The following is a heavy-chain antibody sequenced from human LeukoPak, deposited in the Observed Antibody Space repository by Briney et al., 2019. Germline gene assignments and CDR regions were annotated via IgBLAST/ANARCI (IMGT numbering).Heavy chain of an antibody. J-gene: IGHJ6*03. CDR1: GFTFSTYS. D-gene: IGHD4-17*01. CDR3: AKASGDSPDYYMDV. Sequence: GGSLRLSCAASGFTFSTYSINWVRQAPGKGLVWVSRINSDGSRTYYADSVKGRFTISRDNAKNSLYLQMNSLRAEDTALYYCAKASGDSPDYYMDVWGKGTTVTVSS. CDR2: INSDGSRT. V-gene: IGHV3-74*01.